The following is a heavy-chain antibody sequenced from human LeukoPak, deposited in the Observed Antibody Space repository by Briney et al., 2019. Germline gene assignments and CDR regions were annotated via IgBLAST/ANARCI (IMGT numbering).Heavy chain of an antibody. D-gene: IGHD5-12*01. CDR2: MNPNSGNT. V-gene: IGHV1-8*01. J-gene: IGHJ4*02. Sequence: ASVKVSCKASGYTFTSYDINWVRQATGQGLAWMGWMNPNSGNTGYAQKFQGRVTMTRNTSISTAYMELSSLRSEDTAVYYCATLKDGYNKGSFDYWGQGTLVTVSS. CDR1: GYTFTSYD. CDR3: ATLKDGYNKGSFDY.